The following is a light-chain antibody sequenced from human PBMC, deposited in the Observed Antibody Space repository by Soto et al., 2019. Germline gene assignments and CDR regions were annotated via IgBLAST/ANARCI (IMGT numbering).Light chain of an antibody. V-gene: IGKV1-39*01. CDR2: AAS. J-gene: IGKJ1*01. Sequence: DIQMTQSPSSLSSSVGDRVTISFRASQSIGTYVSWYQQKPGRAPKLQIFAASNLQSGVPSRFSGSGSGTDFTLTIRSLQPEDFATYFCQQSYTSPWTFGQGTKVDIK. CDR3: QQSYTSPWT. CDR1: QSIGTY.